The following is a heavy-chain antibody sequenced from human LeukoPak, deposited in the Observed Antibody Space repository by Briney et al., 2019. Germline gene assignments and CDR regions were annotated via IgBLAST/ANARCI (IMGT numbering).Heavy chain of an antibody. J-gene: IGHJ4*02. V-gene: IGHV4-30-2*01. CDR3: ARGVAPWYYHSSGYYFDY. D-gene: IGHD3-22*01. CDR1: GGSISSGGYS. CDR2: IYHSGST. Sequence: PSETLSLTCAVSGGSISSGGYSWSWIRQPAGKGLEWIGYIYHSGSTYYNPSLKSRVTISVDRSKNQFSLKLSSVTAADTAVYYCARGVAPWYYHSSGYYFDYWGQGTLVTVSS.